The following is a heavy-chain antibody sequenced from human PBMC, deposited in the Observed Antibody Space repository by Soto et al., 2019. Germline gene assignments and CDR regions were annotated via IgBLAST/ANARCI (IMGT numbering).Heavy chain of an antibody. D-gene: IGHD1-26*01. CDR1: GGSINSYY. J-gene: IGHJ5*02. V-gene: IGHV4-59*01. CDR2: IYYSGST. Sequence: QVQLQESGPGLVKPSETLSLTCTVSGGSINSYYWSWIRQPPGKGLEWIGYIYYSGSTNYNPSLKSRVTISVDTSKNQFSLKLSSVTAADTAVYFGARDSGPSGWFDPWGQGTLVTVSS. CDR3: ARDSGPSGWFDP.